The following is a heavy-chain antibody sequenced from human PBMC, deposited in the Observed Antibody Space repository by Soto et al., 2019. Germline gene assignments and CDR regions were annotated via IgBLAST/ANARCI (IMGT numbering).Heavy chain of an antibody. J-gene: IGHJ4*02. CDR2: IVVGSGNT. Sequence: SVKVSCKASGFTFTSSAVQWVRQARGQRLEWIGWIVVGSGNTNYAQKFQERVTITRDMSTSTAYMELSSLRSEDTAVYYCAADGYYYDSSGYYFGNDYWGQGTLVTVSS. CDR3: AADGYYYDSSGYYFGNDY. CDR1: GFTFTSSA. D-gene: IGHD3-22*01. V-gene: IGHV1-58*01.